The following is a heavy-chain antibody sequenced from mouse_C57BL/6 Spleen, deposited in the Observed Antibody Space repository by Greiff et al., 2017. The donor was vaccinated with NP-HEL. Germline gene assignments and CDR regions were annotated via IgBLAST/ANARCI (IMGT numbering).Heavy chain of an antibody. D-gene: IGHD2-2*01. V-gene: IGHV1-54*01. J-gene: IGHJ2*01. CDR3: AREDYGYDFDD. CDR2: INPGSGGT. Sequence: QVQLKQSGAELVRPGTSVKVSCKASGYAFTNYLIEWVKQRPGQGLEWIGVINPGSGGTNYNEKFKGKATLTADKSSSTAYMQLSSLTSEDSAVYVCAREDYGYDFDDWGQGTTLTVSS. CDR1: GYAFTNYL.